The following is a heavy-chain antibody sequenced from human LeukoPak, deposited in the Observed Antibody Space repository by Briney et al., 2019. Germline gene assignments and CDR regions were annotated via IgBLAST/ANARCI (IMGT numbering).Heavy chain of an antibody. CDR2: IYHSGST. CDR1: GYSISSGYY. CDR3: ARVDYYDSSGYLY. J-gene: IGHJ4*02. Sequence: KPSETLSLTCAVSGYSISSGYYWGWIRQPPGKGLEWIGSIYHSGSTYYNSSLKSRVTISVDTSKNQFSLKLSSVTAADTAVYYCARVDYYDSSGYLYWGQGTLVTVSS. V-gene: IGHV4-38-2*01. D-gene: IGHD3-22*01.